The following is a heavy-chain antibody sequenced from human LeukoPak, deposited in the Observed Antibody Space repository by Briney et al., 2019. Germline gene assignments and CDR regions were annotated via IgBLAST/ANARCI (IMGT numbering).Heavy chain of an antibody. CDR2: INHSGST. CDR1: GESFSGYY. CDR3: ASITMVRGANYYFDY. Sequence: SETLSLTCAVYGESFSGYYWSWIRQPPGKGLEWIGEINHSGSTNYNPSLKSRVTISVDTSKNQFSLKLSSVTAADTAVYYCASITMVRGANYYFDYWGQGTLVTVSS. D-gene: IGHD3-10*01. J-gene: IGHJ4*02. V-gene: IGHV4-34*01.